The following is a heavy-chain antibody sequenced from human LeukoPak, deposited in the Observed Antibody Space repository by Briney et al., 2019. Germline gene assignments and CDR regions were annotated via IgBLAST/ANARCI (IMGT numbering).Heavy chain of an antibody. CDR1: GGSLSSSSYY. V-gene: IGHV4-39*07. Sequence: PSETLSLTCTVSGGSLSSSSYYWGWIRQPPGKGLEWIGSIYYSGSTYYNPSLKSRVTISVDTSKNQFSLKLSSVTAADTAVYYCARVPYYYDSSGSTDAFDIWGRGTMVTVSS. CDR2: IYYSGST. J-gene: IGHJ3*02. CDR3: ARVPYYYDSSGSTDAFDI. D-gene: IGHD3-22*01.